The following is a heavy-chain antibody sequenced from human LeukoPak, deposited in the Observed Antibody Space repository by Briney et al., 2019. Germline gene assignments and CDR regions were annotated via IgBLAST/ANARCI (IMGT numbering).Heavy chain of an antibody. Sequence: SETLSLTCTVSGGSISSYYWSWIRQPPGKGLEWIGYIYYSGGTNYNPSLKSRVTISVDTSKNQFSLKLSSVTAADTAVYYCARDREYGLYMDVWGKGTTVTVSS. V-gene: IGHV4-59*01. J-gene: IGHJ6*03. CDR3: ARDREYGLYMDV. CDR1: GGSISSYY. D-gene: IGHD3-10*01. CDR2: IYYSGGT.